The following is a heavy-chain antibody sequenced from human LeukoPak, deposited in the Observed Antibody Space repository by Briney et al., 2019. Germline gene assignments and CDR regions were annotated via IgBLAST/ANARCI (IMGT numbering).Heavy chain of an antibody. CDR3: ARDMGSGSYGEVDYGMDV. Sequence: SETLSLTCTVSGGSISSGGYYWSWIRQHPGKGLEWIGYIYYSGSTYYNPSLKSRVTISVDTSKNQFSLKLSSVTAADTAVYYCARDMGSGSYGEVDYGMDVWGEGTTVTVSS. V-gene: IGHV4-31*03. CDR1: GGSISSGGYY. J-gene: IGHJ6*04. CDR2: IYYSGST. D-gene: IGHD3-10*01.